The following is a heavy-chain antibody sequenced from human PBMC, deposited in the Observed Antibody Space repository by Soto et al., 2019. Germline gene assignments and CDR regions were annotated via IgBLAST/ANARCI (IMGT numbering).Heavy chain of an antibody. J-gene: IGHJ6*02. CDR2: IIPLFGTT. V-gene: IGHV1-69*06. D-gene: IGHD3-3*01. Sequence: VASVKVSCKASGDTFSSYAISWVRQAPGQGLQWMGGIIPLFGTTNYAQRFQGRVTITADRSTSTAHMELSSLGSDDTAVYYCAACIWTSYYYYNVAVWGQGTTVTVSS. CDR3: AACIWTSYYYYNVAV. CDR1: GDTFSSYA.